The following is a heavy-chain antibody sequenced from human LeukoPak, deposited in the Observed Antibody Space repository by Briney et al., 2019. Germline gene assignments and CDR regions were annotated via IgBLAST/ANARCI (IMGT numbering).Heavy chain of an antibody. J-gene: IGHJ5*02. Sequence: ASVKVSCKASGYTFSNYYMYWVRQAPGQGLEWMGLINPSGGSTNYVQKFQGRVTMTRDMSTSTVYMELSSLRSEDTAVFYCARGPHKRTYDRGNWFDPWGQGTLVTVSS. CDR2: INPSGGST. CDR3: ARGPHKRTYDRGNWFDP. CDR1: GYTFSNYY. D-gene: IGHD3-10*01. V-gene: IGHV1-46*01.